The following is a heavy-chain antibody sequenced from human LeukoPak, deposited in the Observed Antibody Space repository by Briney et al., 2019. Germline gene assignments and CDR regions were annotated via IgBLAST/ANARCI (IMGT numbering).Heavy chain of an antibody. J-gene: IGHJ4*02. D-gene: IGHD3-16*01. V-gene: IGHV3-21*01. Sequence: GGSLRLSCAASGFTFSSYSMNWVRQAPGKGLEWVSSISSSSSYIYYADSVKGRFTIPRDNAKNSLYLQMNSLRAEDTAVYYCAILTFGGVYVSWGQGTLVTVSS. CDR3: AILTFGGVYVS. CDR1: GFTFSSYS. CDR2: ISSSSSYI.